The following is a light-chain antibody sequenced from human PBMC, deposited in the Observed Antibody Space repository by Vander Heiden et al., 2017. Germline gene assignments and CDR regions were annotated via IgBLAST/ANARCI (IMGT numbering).Light chain of an antibody. CDR2: DAS. V-gene: IGKV1-13*02. CDR1: QGISSA. Sequence: AIQLTQSPSSLSASVGDRVTITCRASQGISSALAWYQQRPGKTPKVLIYDASTLTSGVPLTFSGSGSGTDFTLTISSLQPEDFATYFCQQFNTYPLTFGGGTKLDIK. CDR3: QQFNTYPLT. J-gene: IGKJ4*01.